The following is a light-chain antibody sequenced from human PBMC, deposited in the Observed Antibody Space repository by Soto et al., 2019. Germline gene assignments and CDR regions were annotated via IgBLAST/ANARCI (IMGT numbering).Light chain of an antibody. CDR3: QEYKNDYGT. CDR1: QSIDTW. J-gene: IGKJ1*01. V-gene: IGKV1-5*03. CDR2: KAS. Sequence: DIQITQSPATLAASVGDRVVLTCLASQSIDTWLAWYQQKPGKAPNLLIYKASRLESGVPSRFSGSGSGTEFTLTISSLQPEDFGSYYCQEYKNDYGTFGQGTKVDI.